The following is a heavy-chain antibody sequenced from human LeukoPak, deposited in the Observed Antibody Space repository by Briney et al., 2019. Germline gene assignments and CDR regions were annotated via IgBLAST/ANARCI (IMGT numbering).Heavy chain of an antibody. D-gene: IGHD4-17*01. CDR2: INPSGGST. CDR3: ARDQTYGDYGGIPDY. J-gene: IGHJ4*02. CDR1: GYTFTSYY. V-gene: IGHV1-46*01. Sequence: ASVKASCKASGYTFTSYYMHWVRQAPGQGLEWMGLINPSGGSTSYAQKFQGRVTLTRDTSTSTVYMELSSLRSEDTAVYYCARDQTYGDYGGIPDYWGQGTLVTVSS.